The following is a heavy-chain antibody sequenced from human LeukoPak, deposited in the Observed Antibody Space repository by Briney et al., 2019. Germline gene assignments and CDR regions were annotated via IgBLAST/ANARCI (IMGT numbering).Heavy chain of an antibody. CDR2: ISTSGST. CDR1: GGSISSYF. J-gene: IGHJ4*02. CDR3: ARHPVGGPYYFDS. Sequence: SETLSLTCTVSGGSISSYFCSWVRQPPGKGLEWLGDISTSGSTNYNPSLKSRVTISLDTSKNQFSLNLSSVTAADTAVYYCARHPVGGPYYFDSWGQGALVTVSS. V-gene: IGHV4-4*09. D-gene: IGHD3-16*01.